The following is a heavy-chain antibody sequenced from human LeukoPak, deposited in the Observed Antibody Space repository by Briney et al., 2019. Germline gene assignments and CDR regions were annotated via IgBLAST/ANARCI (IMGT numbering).Heavy chain of an antibody. J-gene: IGHJ3*02. CDR1: GYTFTTYY. D-gene: IGHD3-22*01. V-gene: IGHV1-46*01. CDR2: ISPSGGST. CDR3: TRTYYYDSSGYYYGRDAFDT. Sequence: GASVKVSCKASGYTFTTYYIHWVRQAPGQGLEWMGIISPSGGSTSYAQKFQGRVTMTRDTSTSTVYMELSSLRSEDTAVYYCTRTYYYDSSGYYYGRDAFDTWGQGTMVTVSS.